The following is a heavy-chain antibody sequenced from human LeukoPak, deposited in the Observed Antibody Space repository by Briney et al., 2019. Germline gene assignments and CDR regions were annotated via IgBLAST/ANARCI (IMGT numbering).Heavy chain of an antibody. CDR2: IKQDGSEK. CDR1: XXXXXXXR. V-gene: IGHV3-7*01. D-gene: IGHD1-26*01. CDR3: ARDTRTFDF. Sequence: GSLRLSCAXXXXXXXXXRMXXXRQAPXKGLEWVANIKQDGSEKYYVDSVKGRFTISRDNAKNSLFLQMNSLRAEDSAVYYCARDTRTFDFWGQGTLVTVSS. J-gene: IGHJ4*02.